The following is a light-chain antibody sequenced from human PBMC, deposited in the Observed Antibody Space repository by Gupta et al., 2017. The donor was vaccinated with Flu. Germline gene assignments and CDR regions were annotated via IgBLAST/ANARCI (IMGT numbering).Light chain of an antibody. V-gene: IGLV2-14*01. J-gene: IGLJ2*01. CDR1: NSDIGAY. CDR2: EVN. Sequence: QSALTQTASVSGSPGQSITISCTGSNSDIGAYVSWYQPHPGRVPKLMIYEVNNRPSGISNRFSGSKSGNTASLTISGLQAEDEADYYCHSYTGGTTPWVFGGGTKLTVL. CDR3: HSYTGGTTPWV.